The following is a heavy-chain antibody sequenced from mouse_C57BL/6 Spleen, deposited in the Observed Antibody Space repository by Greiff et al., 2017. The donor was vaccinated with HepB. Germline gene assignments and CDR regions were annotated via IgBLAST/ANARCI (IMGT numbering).Heavy chain of an antibody. J-gene: IGHJ2*01. V-gene: IGHV5-9-1*02. CDR2: ISSGGDYI. D-gene: IGHD1-1*01. CDR1: GFTFSSYA. CDR3: TRAPTYYYGSVYYFDY. Sequence: EVKLVESGEGLVKPGGSLKLSCAASGFTFSSYAMSWVRQTPEKRLEWVAYISSGGDYIYYADTVKGRFTISRDNARNTLYLHMSSLKSEDTAMYYCTRAPTYYYGSVYYFDYWGQGTTLTVSS.